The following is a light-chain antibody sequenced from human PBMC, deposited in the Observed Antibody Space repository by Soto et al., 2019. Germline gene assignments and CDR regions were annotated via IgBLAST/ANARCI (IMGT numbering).Light chain of an antibody. Sequence: QSVLTQPRSVSGSPGHSVTLSCTGTSSDVGGYNYISWYQHHPGKAPKVMIYDVSKRPSGVPDRFSGSKSGNTVSLTISGLQAEDEADYYCCSFTGGDNPFGGGTKLTVL. CDR2: DVS. V-gene: IGLV2-11*01. CDR1: SSDVGGYNY. CDR3: CSFTGGDNP. J-gene: IGLJ2*01.